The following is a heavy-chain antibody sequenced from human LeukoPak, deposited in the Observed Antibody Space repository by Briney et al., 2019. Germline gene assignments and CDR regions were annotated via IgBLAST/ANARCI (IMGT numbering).Heavy chain of an antibody. Sequence: PGGSLRLSCAASGFTFSSYWMSWVRQAPGKGLEWVANIKKDGSEKYYVDSVKGRFIISRDNAKNTLYLQMNSLRAEDTAVYYCARDWYHAIDYWGKGTLVTVSS. CDR2: IKKDGSEK. CDR3: ARDWYHAIDY. CDR1: GFTFSSYW. J-gene: IGHJ4*02. D-gene: IGHD2-2*01. V-gene: IGHV3-7*01.